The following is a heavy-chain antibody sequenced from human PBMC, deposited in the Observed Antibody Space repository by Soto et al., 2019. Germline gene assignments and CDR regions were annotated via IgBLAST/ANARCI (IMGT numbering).Heavy chain of an antibody. CDR3: ANYPGYSLDY. CDR2: TYYRSKWYY. CDR1: GDSVSIYSGA. J-gene: IGHJ4*02. D-gene: IGHD5-12*01. Sequence: HVQLQQSGPGLVKPSQTLSLTCVISGDSVSIYSGAWNWIRQPPSRGLEWLGRTYYRSKWYYDYAESVKSRIIISVDTSKNQFYLQLNSVTPEDAAVYYCANYPGYSLDYWGQGTQVTVSS. V-gene: IGHV6-1*01.